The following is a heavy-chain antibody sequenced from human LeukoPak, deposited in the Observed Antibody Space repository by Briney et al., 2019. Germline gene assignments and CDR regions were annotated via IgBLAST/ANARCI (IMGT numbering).Heavy chain of an antibody. V-gene: IGHV3-21*01. CDR3: ARAPSEIGGYYPEYFRH. Sequence: GSLRLSCAASGFTFSYSSMNWVRQAPGKGLEWVSSISSSTGYIYYADPVKGRFTISRDNAKKTVSLQMNSLRPEDTGVYYCARAPSEIGGYYPEYFRHWGQGTLVTVSS. CDR2: ISSSTGYI. D-gene: IGHD3-22*01. J-gene: IGHJ1*01. CDR1: GFTFSYSS.